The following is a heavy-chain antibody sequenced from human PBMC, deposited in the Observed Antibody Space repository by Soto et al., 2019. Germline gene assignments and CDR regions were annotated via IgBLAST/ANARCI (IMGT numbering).Heavy chain of an antibody. V-gene: IGHV4-4*02. D-gene: IGHD5-18*01. Sequence: PSETLSLTCAVSGGSISSSNWWSWVRQPPGKGLEWIGEIYHSGSTNYNPSLKSRATISVDKSKNQFSLKLSSVTAADTAVYYCARDGDTAMVTGMDVWGQGTTVTVSS. J-gene: IGHJ6*02. CDR3: ARDGDTAMVTGMDV. CDR2: IYHSGST. CDR1: GGSISSSNW.